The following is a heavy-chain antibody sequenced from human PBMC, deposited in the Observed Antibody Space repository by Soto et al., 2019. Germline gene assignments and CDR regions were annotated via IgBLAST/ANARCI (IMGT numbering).Heavy chain of an antibody. CDR3: AREGAAPYYYYGMDV. Sequence: QVQLQESGPGLVKPSQTRALTCTVSGGSISSGGYFWRWIRQHPGKGLEWIGFIYYSGSTYYNPSLKSRVTISVYTSKNQFSLKRSSVTAADTAVYYCAREGAAPYYYYGMDVWGQGTTVTVSS. D-gene: IGHD6-6*01. CDR1: GGSISSGGYF. V-gene: IGHV4-31*03. CDR2: IYYSGST. J-gene: IGHJ6*02.